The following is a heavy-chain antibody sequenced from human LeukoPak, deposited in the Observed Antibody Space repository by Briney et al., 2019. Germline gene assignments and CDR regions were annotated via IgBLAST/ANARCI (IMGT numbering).Heavy chain of an antibody. Sequence: SVKVSCKASGGTFSSYAISWVRQAPGQGLEWMERIIPILGIANYAQKFQGRVTITADKSTSTAYMELSSLRSEDTAVYYCARDGELSTSPDYWGQGTLVTVSS. D-gene: IGHD1-7*01. CDR1: GGTFSSYA. CDR2: IIPILGIA. CDR3: ARDGELSTSPDY. V-gene: IGHV1-69*04. J-gene: IGHJ4*02.